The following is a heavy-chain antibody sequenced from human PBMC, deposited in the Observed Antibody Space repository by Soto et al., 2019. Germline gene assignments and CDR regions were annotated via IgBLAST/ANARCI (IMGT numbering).Heavy chain of an antibody. Sequence: GGSLRLSCAASGFTFSSYSMNWVRQAPGKGLEWVSYISSSSSTIYYADSVKGRFTISRDNSKNSLYLQMSSLRAEDTAVYYCARRQIPPPTRGAANARGGMDVWGQGTTVTVSS. CDR2: ISSSSSTI. V-gene: IGHV3-48*01. CDR3: ARRQIPPPTRGAANARGGMDV. CDR1: GFTFSSYS. D-gene: IGHD6-13*01. J-gene: IGHJ6*02.